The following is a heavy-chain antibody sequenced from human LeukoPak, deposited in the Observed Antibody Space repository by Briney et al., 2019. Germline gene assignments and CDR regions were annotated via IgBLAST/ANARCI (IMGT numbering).Heavy chain of an antibody. CDR3: ATLDSYYDSSGRPLLPD. V-gene: IGHV1-24*01. CDR2: FDREDDAP. D-gene: IGHD3-22*01. CDR1: GYSVTELS. Sequence: GASVKVSCKVSGYSVTELSMHWVRQAPGLGLEWMGGFDREDDAPVYAQQFHGRVTMTEDTSTDTAYMELSSLRSEDTALYYCATLDSYYDSSGRPLLPDWGQGTLVTVSS. J-gene: IGHJ4*02.